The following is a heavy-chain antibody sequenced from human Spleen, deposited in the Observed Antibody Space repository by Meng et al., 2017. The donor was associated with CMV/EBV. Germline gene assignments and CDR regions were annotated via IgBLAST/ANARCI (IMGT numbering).Heavy chain of an antibody. CDR2: INPGGGGT. CDR1: KFTSYQ. V-gene: IGHV1-46*01. D-gene: IGHD3-10*01. CDR3: ARDKGKGRGAHTPQTGGY. J-gene: IGHJ4*02. Sequence: KFTSYQIHWVRQGPGQGPEWMGIINPGGGGTHNPQKFQGRVSMTTDTSTSTAYMELRSLRSDDTAVYYCARDKGKGRGAHTPQTGGYWGQGTLVTVSS.